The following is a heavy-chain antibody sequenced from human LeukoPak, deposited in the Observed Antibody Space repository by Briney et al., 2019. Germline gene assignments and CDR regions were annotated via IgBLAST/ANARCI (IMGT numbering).Heavy chain of an antibody. CDR3: AKSLPGVTTLDC. D-gene: IGHD4-17*01. CDR2: ISYDGSNK. CDR1: GFTFSSYG. Sequence: GGSLRLSCAASGFTFSSYGMHWVRQAPGKGLEWVAVISYDGSNKYYADSVKGRFTISRDNSKNTLYLQMNSLRAEDTAVYYCAKSLPGVTTLDCWGQGTLVTVSS. V-gene: IGHV3-30*18. J-gene: IGHJ4*02.